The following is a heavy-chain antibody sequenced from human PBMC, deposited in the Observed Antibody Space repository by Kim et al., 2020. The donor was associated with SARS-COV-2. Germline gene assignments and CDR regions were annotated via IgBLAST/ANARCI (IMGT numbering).Heavy chain of an antibody. CDR3: TSAPWGRGGYYYGMDV. J-gene: IGHJ6*02. V-gene: IGHV3-73*01. Sequence: ASVKGRFTISRDDSKNTAYLQMNSLKTEDTAVYYCTSAPWGRGGYYYGMDVWGQGTTVTVSS. D-gene: IGHD3-16*01.